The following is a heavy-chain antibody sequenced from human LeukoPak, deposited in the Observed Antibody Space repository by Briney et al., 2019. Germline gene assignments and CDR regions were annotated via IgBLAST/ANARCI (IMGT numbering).Heavy chain of an antibody. CDR2: IYSGGST. CDR1: GFTVSSNY. V-gene: IGHV3-53*01. Sequence: GGSLRLSCAASGFTVSSNYMSWVRQAPGKGLEWVSVIYSGGSTYYADSVKGRFTISRDNSKNTLYLQMNSLRAEDTAVYYCARLSSSWFKDFDYWAREPWSPSPQ. J-gene: IGHJ4*02. CDR3: ARLSSSWFKDFDY. D-gene: IGHD6-13*01.